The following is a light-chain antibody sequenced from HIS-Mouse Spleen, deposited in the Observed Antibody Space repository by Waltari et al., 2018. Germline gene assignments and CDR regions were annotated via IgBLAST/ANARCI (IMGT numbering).Light chain of an antibody. J-gene: IGLJ2*01. Sequence: SYELTQPLSVSVALGQTARITCGGNNIGSKNVHWYQQKPGQAPVLVIIRESNRPPGIPERFSGSNSGNTATLTISRAQAGDEADYYCQVWDSSTVVFGGGTKLTVL. CDR3: QVWDSSTVV. V-gene: IGLV3-9*01. CDR1: NIGSKN. CDR2: RES.